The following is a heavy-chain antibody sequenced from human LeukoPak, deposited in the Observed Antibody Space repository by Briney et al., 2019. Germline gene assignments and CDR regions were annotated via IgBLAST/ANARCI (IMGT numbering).Heavy chain of an antibody. J-gene: IGHJ4*02. D-gene: IGHD2-15*01. CDR2: IYHSGST. Sequence: SETLSLTCAVYGGSFSGYYWSWIRQPPGKGPEWIGYIYHSGSTYYNPSLKSRVTISVDRSKNQFSLKLSSVTAADTAVYYCARGGAVAANPFDYWGQGTLVTVSS. V-gene: IGHV4-34*01. CDR1: GGSFSGYY. CDR3: ARGGAVAANPFDY.